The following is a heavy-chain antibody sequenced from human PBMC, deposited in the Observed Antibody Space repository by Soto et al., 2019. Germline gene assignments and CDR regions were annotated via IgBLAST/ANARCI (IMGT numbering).Heavy chain of an antibody. D-gene: IGHD6-19*01. V-gene: IGHV3-23*01. CDR2: ISGSGDST. CDR3: AKGVPGIAVAGTGYFQH. Sequence: GGSLRLSCAASGFTFSSYAMSWVRQAPGKGLECVLGISGSGDSTYYADSVKGRFTISRDNSKNTLYLQMNSLRAEDTAVYYCAKGVPGIAVAGTGYFQHWGQGTLVTVSS. J-gene: IGHJ1*01. CDR1: GFTFSSYA.